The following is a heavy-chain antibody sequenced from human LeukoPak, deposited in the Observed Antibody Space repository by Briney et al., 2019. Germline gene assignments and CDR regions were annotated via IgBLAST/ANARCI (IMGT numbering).Heavy chain of an antibody. J-gene: IGHJ4*02. Sequence: PGGSLRLSCAASGLTVSSNYMSWVRQAPGKGLEWVSVIYSGGSTYYADSVKGRFTISRDNSKNTLYLQMNSLRAEDTAVYYCAKVVVVPALYYFDYWGQGTLVTVSS. CDR2: IYSGGST. CDR1: GLTVSSNY. D-gene: IGHD2-2*01. CDR3: AKVVVVPALYYFDY. V-gene: IGHV3-66*01.